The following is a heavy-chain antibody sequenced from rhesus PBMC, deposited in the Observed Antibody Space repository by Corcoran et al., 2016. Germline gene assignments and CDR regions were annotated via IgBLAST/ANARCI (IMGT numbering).Heavy chain of an antibody. CDR3: ARLRGFDAFDF. D-gene: IGHD3-34*01. J-gene: IGHJ3*01. V-gene: IGHV4-76*01. Sequence: QVQLQESGPGLVKPSETLSLTCAVSGGSISGGYDWSWIRQPPGKGVGGIGDNYGSKGSTNTNPSLKNRVTSSKDTSKNQFSLKLSSVTAADTAVYYCARLRGFDAFDFWGQGLRVTVSS. CDR2: NYGSKGST. CDR1: GGSISGGYD.